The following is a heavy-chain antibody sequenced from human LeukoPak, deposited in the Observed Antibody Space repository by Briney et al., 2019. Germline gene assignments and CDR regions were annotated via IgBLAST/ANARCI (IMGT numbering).Heavy chain of an antibody. CDR2: IYYSGST. D-gene: IGHD3-3*01. CDR3: ASTNRKGITIFGVVTPDAFDI. Sequence: KASETLSLTCTVSGGSISSYYWSWIRQPPGKGLEWIGYIYYSGSTNYNPSLKSRVTISVDTSKNQFSLKLSSVTAADTAVYYCASTNRKGITIFGVVTPDAFDIWGKGTMVTVSS. CDR1: GGSISSYY. V-gene: IGHV4-59*01. J-gene: IGHJ3*02.